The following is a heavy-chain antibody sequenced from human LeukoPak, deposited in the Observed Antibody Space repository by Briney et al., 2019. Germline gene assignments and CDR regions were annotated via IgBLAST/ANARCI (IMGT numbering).Heavy chain of an antibody. D-gene: IGHD6-13*01. V-gene: IGHV1-8*01. J-gene: IGHJ4*02. CDR2: MNPNSGNT. CDR1: GYTFTSYD. CDR3: ARTYSSSWENFDY. Sequence: ASVKVSCKASGYTFTSYDINWVRQATGQGLEWMGWMNPNSGNTGYAQKFQGRVTMTRNTSISTAYMELSSLRSEDTAVYDCARTYSSSWENFDYWGQGTLVTVSS.